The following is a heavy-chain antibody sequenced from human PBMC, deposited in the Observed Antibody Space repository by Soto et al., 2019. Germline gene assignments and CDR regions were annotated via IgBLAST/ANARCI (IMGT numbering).Heavy chain of an antibody. Sequence: ASVKVSCKTSGYTFTAYYMHWVRQAPGQGLEWMGWINPNSGGTNYAQKFQDWVTMTRDTSISTAYMELSRLKSDDTAVYYCARDGYDILTGYLDWGQGTLVTVSS. CDR1: GYTFTAYY. D-gene: IGHD3-9*01. V-gene: IGHV1-2*04. CDR2: INPNSGGT. J-gene: IGHJ4*02. CDR3: ARDGYDILTGYLD.